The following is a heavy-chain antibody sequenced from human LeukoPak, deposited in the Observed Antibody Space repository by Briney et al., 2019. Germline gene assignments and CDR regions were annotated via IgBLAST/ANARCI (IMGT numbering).Heavy chain of an antibody. Sequence: PGGSLKLSCAASGLLFGDYYMRWSRPAPGKGLEWVSYISTTSSYTAYADSVRGRLPISRDNAKNSQYLQMNGLRAEDTAVYFCAKATKTGTGTPALAIDYWGQGTLVTVSS. V-gene: IGHV3-11*05. D-gene: IGHD1-1*01. CDR2: ISTTSSYT. J-gene: IGHJ4*02. CDR1: GLLFGDYY. CDR3: AKATKTGTGTPALAIDY.